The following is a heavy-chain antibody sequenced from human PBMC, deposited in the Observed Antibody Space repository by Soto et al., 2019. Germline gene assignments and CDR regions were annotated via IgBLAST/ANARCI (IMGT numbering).Heavy chain of an antibody. CDR3: ARLWGDSSSWYWFDP. CDR2: IYSGGST. D-gene: IGHD6-13*01. V-gene: IGHV3-66*04. J-gene: IGHJ5*02. Sequence: EVQLVESGGGLVQPGGSLRLSCAASGFTVSSNYMSWVRQAPGTGLEWVSVIYSGGSTYYADSVKGRFTISRDNSKNTLYLQMNSLRAEDTAVYYCARLWGDSSSWYWFDPLGQGTLVTVSS. CDR1: GFTVSSNY.